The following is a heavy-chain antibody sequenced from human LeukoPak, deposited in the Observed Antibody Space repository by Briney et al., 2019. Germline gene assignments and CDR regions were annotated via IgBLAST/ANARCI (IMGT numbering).Heavy chain of an antibody. CDR3: ARDNNSWFDL. V-gene: IGHV3-64*04. CDR2: ITTNGGST. Sequence: GGSLKLSCAASGFTFGSYGMHWVRQAPGKGLEYVSAITTNGGSTYYANSVKGRFTISRDNAKNTLYLQMNSLRAEDTAVYYCARDNNSWFDLWGKGTLVTVSS. J-gene: IGHJ5*02. CDR1: GFTFGSYG.